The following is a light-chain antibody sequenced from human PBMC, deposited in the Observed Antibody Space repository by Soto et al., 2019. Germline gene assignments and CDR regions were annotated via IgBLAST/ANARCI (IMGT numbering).Light chain of an antibody. V-gene: IGKV3-20*01. Sequence: EIVLTQSPGTLSFSPGERATLSCRASQSVSSSYLAWYQQKPGQAPRLLIYGASSRATGIPDRFSGSGSGTDFTLTISRLEPEDFAVYYCQQYGTTFGQGTKLEIK. CDR1: QSVSSSY. CDR3: QQYGTT. J-gene: IGKJ2*01. CDR2: GAS.